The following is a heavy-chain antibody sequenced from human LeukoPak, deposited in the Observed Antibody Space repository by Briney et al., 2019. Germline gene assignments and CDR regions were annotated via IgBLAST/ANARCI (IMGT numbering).Heavy chain of an antibody. CDR2: INPTGGST. J-gene: IGHJ4*02. V-gene: IGHV1-46*01. CDR1: GYTFPSYF. CDR3: ARDQEGFDY. Sequence: ASVKVSCKASGYTFPSYFMHWVRQAPGQGLEWMGIINPTGGSTTYAQKFQGRVTVTRDTSTSTVHMELSGLRSEDTAVYYCARDQEGFDYWGQGTLVTVSS.